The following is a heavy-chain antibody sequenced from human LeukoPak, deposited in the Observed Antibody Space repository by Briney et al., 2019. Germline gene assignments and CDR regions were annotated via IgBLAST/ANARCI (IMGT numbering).Heavy chain of an antibody. Sequence: GGSLRLSCAASGFTFSNYAMNWVRQAPGKGLEWVSSFGTRSSSIYYAHSVTGRFIVSRDNAKNSLFLQMNSLRAEDTAVYYCARENDQGFDYWGQGTQVTVYS. CDR1: GFTFSNYA. J-gene: IGHJ4*02. CDR3: ARENDQGFDY. V-gene: IGHV3-21*01. D-gene: IGHD3-16*01. CDR2: FGTRSSSI.